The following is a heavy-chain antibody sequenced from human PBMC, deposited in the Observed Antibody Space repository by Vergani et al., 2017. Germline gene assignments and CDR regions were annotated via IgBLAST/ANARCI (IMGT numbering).Heavy chain of an antibody. J-gene: IGHJ6*03. CDR2: ISYDGSNK. Sequence: QVQLVESGGGLVQPGRSLRLSCAASCFTFSSSGMHGVRQAPGKGLEWVEVISYDGSNKYYADSVKGRFTISRDNSKTTLYLPMNSLRAEDTAVYYCAKEPGYSSGWEIYYYYYMDVWGKGTTVTVSS. CDR1: CFTFSSSG. D-gene: IGHD6-19*01. CDR3: AKEPGYSSGWEIYYYYYMDV. V-gene: IGHV3-30*18.